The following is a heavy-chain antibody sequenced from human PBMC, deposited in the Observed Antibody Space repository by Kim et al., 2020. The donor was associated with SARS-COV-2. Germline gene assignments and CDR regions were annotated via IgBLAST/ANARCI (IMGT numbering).Heavy chain of an antibody. Sequence: GGSLRLSCTASGFTFGDYAMSWVRQAPGKGLEWVGFIRSKAYGGTTEYAASVKGRFTISRDDSKSIAYLQMNSLKTEDTAVYYCTRDPRYSSSWYGAGGYFDYWGQGTLVTVSS. CDR3: TRDPRYSSSWYGAGGYFDY. J-gene: IGHJ4*02. V-gene: IGHV3-49*04. D-gene: IGHD6-13*01. CDR1: GFTFGDYA. CDR2: IRSKAYGGTT.